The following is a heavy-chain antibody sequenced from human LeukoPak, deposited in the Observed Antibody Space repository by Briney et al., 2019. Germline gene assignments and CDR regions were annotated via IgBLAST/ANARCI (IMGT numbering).Heavy chain of an antibody. CDR2: INHSGST. CDR3: ARGDTAMVMFDY. V-gene: IGHV4-34*01. Sequence: SETLSLTCAVYGGSFSGYYWSWIRQPPGKGLEWIGEINHSGSTNYNPSLKSRVTISVDTSKDQFSLKLSSVTAADTAVYYCARGDTAMVMFDYWGQGTLVTVSS. D-gene: IGHD5-18*01. CDR1: GGSFSGYY. J-gene: IGHJ4*02.